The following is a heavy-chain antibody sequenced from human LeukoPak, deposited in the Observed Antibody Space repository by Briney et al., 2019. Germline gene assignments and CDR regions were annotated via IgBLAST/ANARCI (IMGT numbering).Heavy chain of an antibody. J-gene: IGHJ4*02. Sequence: PGGSLRLSCAASGFTLRSYTMNWVRQAPGKGLEWVSSIGISSNKIYYADSVKGRFIISRDNAKNSLSLHMNSLRAEDTTLYYCARESSRRQSVWGYWGQGALVTLSS. CDR1: GFTLRSYT. CDR3: ARESSRRQSVWGY. V-gene: IGHV3-21*01. D-gene: IGHD3-16*01. CDR2: IGISSNKI.